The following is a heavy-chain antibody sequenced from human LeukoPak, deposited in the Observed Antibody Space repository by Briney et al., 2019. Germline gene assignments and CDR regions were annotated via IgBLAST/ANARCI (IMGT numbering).Heavy chain of an antibody. CDR3: ALLGGDFWSGYYPNYFDY. D-gene: IGHD3-3*01. Sequence: SETLSLTCTVSGGSIRSYYWSWIRQPPGKGLEWIGYIYYSGSTNYNPSLKSRVTISVDTSKNQFSLKLSSVTAADTAVYYCALLGGDFWSGYYPNYFDYWGQGTLVTVSS. CDR2: IYYSGST. J-gene: IGHJ4*02. V-gene: IGHV4-59*01. CDR1: GGSIRSYY.